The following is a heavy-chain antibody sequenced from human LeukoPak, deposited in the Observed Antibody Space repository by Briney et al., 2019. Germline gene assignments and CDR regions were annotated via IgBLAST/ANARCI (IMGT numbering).Heavy chain of an antibody. CDR2: IDPHSGGT. CDR1: GYSFTSGHTFNGYY. J-gene: IGHJ4*02. D-gene: IGHD2-21*02. CDR3: ARGYCRAGDCQSFDY. Sequence: GASVKVSCRAAGYSFTSGHTFNGYYLHWVRQAPGQELEWMGWIDPHSGGTNSAQKFHGRLTMTRDTSITTAYMELTSLRSDDTALYYCARGYCRAGDCQSFDYWGQGTLVTVSS. V-gene: IGHV1-2*02.